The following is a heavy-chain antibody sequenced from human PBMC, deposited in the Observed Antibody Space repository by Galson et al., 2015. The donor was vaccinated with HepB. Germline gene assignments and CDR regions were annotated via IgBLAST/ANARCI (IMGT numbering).Heavy chain of an antibody. CDR2: MNPKSTNT. V-gene: IGHV1-8*01. D-gene: IGHD1-26*01. CDR3: ARAVRNQLLSEY. J-gene: IGHJ4*02. Sequence: SVKVSCKVSGYTFTSYDVTWVRQAPGQGLEWMGWMNPKSTNTGYARKFQGRVTMTGDTSMDTAYMELSSLTSEGTAVYYCARAVRNQLLSEYWGQGTLVTVSS. CDR1: GYTFTSYD.